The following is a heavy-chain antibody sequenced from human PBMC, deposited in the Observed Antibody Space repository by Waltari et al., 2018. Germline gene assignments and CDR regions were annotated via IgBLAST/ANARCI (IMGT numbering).Heavy chain of an antibody. CDR1: GYSISSGYY. CDR2: IYHSGST. J-gene: IGHJ6*02. Sequence: QVQLQESGPGLVKPSETLSLTCAVSGYSISSGYYWGWIRQPPGKGLEWIGSIYHSGSTYYNPSLKSRVTISVDTSKNQFSLKLGSVTAADTAVYYCARQAAAAGRYYYYGMDVWGQGTTVTVSS. CDR3: ARQAAAAGRYYYYGMDV. D-gene: IGHD6-13*01. V-gene: IGHV4-38-2*01.